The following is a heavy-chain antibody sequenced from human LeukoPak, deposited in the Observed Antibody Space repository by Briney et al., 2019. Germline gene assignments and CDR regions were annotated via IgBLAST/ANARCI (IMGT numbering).Heavy chain of an antibody. CDR2: IYYSGST. Sequence: PSETLSLTCTVSGGSISSYYWSWIRQPPGKGLEWIGYIYYSGSTNYNPSHKSRVTISVDTSKNQFSLKLSSVTAADTAVYYCARGYSSSWWDFDYWGQGTLVTVSS. V-gene: IGHV4-59*01. CDR1: GGSISSYY. J-gene: IGHJ4*02. D-gene: IGHD6-13*01. CDR3: ARGYSSSWWDFDY.